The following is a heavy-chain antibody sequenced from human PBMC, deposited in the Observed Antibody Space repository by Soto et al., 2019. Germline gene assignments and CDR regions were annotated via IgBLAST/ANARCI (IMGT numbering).Heavy chain of an antibody. D-gene: IGHD2-21*01. J-gene: IGHJ4*02. Sequence: QLQLQESGPGLVKPSGTLSLTCAVSGGSISSSHWWSWVRQPPGKGLEWIGEIYHTGTTNYNPSLKSRITMSIDNSNTQLSLILSSVTAAATAVYYCARGPDLGWDWGQGPLVTVSS. V-gene: IGHV4-4*02. CDR1: GGSISSSHW. CDR2: IYHTGTT. CDR3: ARGPDLGWD.